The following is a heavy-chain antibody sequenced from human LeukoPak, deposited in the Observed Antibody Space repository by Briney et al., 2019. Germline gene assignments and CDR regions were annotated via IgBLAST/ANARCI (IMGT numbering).Heavy chain of an antibody. CDR3: SRGGNHDLDY. D-gene: IGHD1-26*01. CDR2: IKEDGSEK. Sequence: GGSLRLSCAASGFTFSRYWMSWVRQAPGKGLECVANIKEDGSEKYYVDSVKGRFTISRDNAKNSLYLQMNSPRVEDTAIYYCSRGGNHDLDYWGQGTLVTVSS. CDR1: GFTFSRYW. J-gene: IGHJ4*02. V-gene: IGHV3-7*01.